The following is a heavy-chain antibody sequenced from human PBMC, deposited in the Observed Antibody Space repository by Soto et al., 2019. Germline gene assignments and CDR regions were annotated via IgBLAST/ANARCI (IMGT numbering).Heavy chain of an antibody. CDR2: IYYSGST. J-gene: IGHJ6*02. CDR1: GGSISSGGYY. D-gene: IGHD3-16*01. CDR3: ARDLVQITPPYYYYGMDV. Sequence: PSETLSLTCTVSGGSISSGGYYWSWIRQHPGKGLEWIGYIYYSGSTYYNPSLKSRVTISVDTSKNQFSLKLSSVTAADTAVYYCARDLVQITPPYYYYGMDVWGQGTTVTVSS. V-gene: IGHV4-31*03.